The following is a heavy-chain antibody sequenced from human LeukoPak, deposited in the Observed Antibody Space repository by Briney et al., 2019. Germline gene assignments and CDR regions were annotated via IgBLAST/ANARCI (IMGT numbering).Heavy chain of an antibody. Sequence: SETLSLTCTVSGGSISSGSYYWSWIRQPAGKGLEWIGRIYTSGSTNYNPSLKSRVTISVDTSTNRFSLKLSSVTAADTAVYYCARELVSEMDYWGQGTLVTVSS. CDR1: GGSISSGSYY. V-gene: IGHV4-61*02. D-gene: IGHD5-24*01. CDR2: IYTSGST. CDR3: ARELVSEMDY. J-gene: IGHJ4*02.